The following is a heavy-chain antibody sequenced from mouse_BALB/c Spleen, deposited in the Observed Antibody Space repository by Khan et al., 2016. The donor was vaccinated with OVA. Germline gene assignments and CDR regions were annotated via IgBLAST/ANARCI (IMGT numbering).Heavy chain of an antibody. V-gene: IGHV3-8*02. D-gene: IGHD2-14*01. CDR2: MIYSGNT. J-gene: IGHJ3*01. CDR1: DDSITSGY. CDR3: ARSTDRYAFAY. Sequence: EVQLQESGPSLVKPSQTLSLTCSVTDDSITSGYWSWIRKFPGNKLEYMGYMIYSGNTYYNPSLKSRISITRHTSKNQYYLQLNSVTTEDTATYSGARSTDRYAFAYWGQGTLVTVSA.